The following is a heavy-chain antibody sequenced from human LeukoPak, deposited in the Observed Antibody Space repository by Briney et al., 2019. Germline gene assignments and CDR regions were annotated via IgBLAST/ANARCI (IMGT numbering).Heavy chain of an antibody. J-gene: IGHJ4*02. D-gene: IGHD3-3*01. CDR3: TTDYLRFLYYFDF. CDR2: IKSKTDGGTT. Sequence: GGSLRLSCAASGFTFSNAWMSWVRQAPGKGLEWVGRIKSKTDGGTTDYAAPVKGRFTISRDDSKNTPYLQMNSLKTEDTAVYYCTTDYLRFLYYFDFWGQGTLVTVSS. CDR1: GFTFSNAW. V-gene: IGHV3-15*01.